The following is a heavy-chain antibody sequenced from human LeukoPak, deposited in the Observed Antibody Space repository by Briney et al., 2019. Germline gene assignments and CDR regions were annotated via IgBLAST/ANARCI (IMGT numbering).Heavy chain of an antibody. Sequence: PGGSLRLSCAASGFTFSSWGMHWVRQAPGKGLEWVAVIWYDGSNKYYADSVKGRFTISRDNSKNTLYLQVNSLRAEDTAVYYCAKDITTGTLALDYWGQGTLVTVSS. CDR3: AKDITTGTLALDY. CDR1: GFTFSSWG. D-gene: IGHD1-1*01. J-gene: IGHJ4*02. V-gene: IGHV3-33*06. CDR2: IWYDGSNK.